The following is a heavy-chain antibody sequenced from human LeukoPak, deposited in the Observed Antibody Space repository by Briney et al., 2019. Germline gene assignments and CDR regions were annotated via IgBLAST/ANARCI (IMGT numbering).Heavy chain of an antibody. CDR2: ISSGGSTI. CDR1: GFTFSSYE. D-gene: IGHD3-10*02. CDR3: AELGITRIGGV. V-gene: IGHV3-48*03. Sequence: PGGSLRLSCAASGFTFSSYEMNWVRQAPGKGLEWVSYISSGGSTIYSASSEKGRFTISRNNTKNSLYLKMNSRRAEDTAVYYCAELGITRIGGVWGKGTTVTISS. J-gene: IGHJ6*04.